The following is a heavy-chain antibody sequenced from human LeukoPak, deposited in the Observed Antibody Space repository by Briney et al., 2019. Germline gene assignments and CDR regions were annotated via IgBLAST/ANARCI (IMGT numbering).Heavy chain of an antibody. D-gene: IGHD6-19*01. Sequence: ASVKVSCKASGYTFTSYGISWVRQAPGQGLEWMGGIIPIFGTANYAQKFQGRVTITADESTSTAYMELSSLRSEDTAVYYCARGEAPVAGLFDYWGQGTLVTVSS. CDR3: ARGEAPVAGLFDY. CDR1: GYTFTSYG. CDR2: IIPIFGTA. V-gene: IGHV1-69*13. J-gene: IGHJ4*02.